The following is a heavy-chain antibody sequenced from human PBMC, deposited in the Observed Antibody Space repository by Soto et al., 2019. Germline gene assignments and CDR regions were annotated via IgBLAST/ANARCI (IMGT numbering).Heavy chain of an antibody. V-gene: IGHV4-59*06. J-gene: IGHJ5*02. Sequence: PSETLSLTCTVSGGSISNYYWSWIRQHPGKGLEWIGYIYYSGSTYYNPSLKSRVTISVDTSKNQFSLKLSSVTAADTAVYYCARSVDPWGQGALVTVSS. CDR3: ARSVDP. CDR2: IYYSGST. CDR1: GGSISNYY.